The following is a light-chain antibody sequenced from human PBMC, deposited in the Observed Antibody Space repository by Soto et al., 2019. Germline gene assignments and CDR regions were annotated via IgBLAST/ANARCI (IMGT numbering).Light chain of an antibody. V-gene: IGKV3-15*01. CDR1: QSVSSN. Sequence: EIVMTQSPATLSVSPGERATLSCRASQSVSSNLAWYQQKPGQAPRLLIYGASTRATGTPARSSGSGSGTAFTLTITSLQSKYFAVYYCQEDYYWPPYTCGQRNKLEIK. CDR2: GAS. CDR3: QEDYYWPPYT. J-gene: IGKJ2*01.